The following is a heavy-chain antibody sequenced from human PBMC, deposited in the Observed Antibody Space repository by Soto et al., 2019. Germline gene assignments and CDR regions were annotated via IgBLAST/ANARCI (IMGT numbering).Heavy chain of an antibody. CDR2: IKQDGSEK. J-gene: IGHJ4*02. V-gene: IGHV3-7*01. CDR3: ASVLYYDFWSGYSQYYFDY. Sequence: PGGSLRLSCAASGFTFSSYWMSWVRQAPGKGLEWVANIKQDGSEKYYVDSVKGRFTISRDNAKNSLYLQMNSLRAEDTAVYYCASVLYYDFWSGYSQYYFDYWGQGTLVTVSS. CDR1: GFTFSSYW. D-gene: IGHD3-3*01.